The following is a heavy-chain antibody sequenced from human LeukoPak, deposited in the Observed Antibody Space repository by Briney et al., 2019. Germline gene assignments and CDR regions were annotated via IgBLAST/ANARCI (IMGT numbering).Heavy chain of an antibody. V-gene: IGHV3-11*04. Sequence: GGSLRLSCAASGFTFSDYYMSWIRQAPGKGLEWVSYISSSGSTIYYADSVKGRFTISRDNAKNSLYLQMNNLRAEDTAVYYCARDPSFDILTGYDYWGQGTLVTVSS. CDR2: ISSSGSTI. CDR3: ARDPSFDILTGYDY. J-gene: IGHJ4*02. D-gene: IGHD3-9*01. CDR1: GFTFSDYY.